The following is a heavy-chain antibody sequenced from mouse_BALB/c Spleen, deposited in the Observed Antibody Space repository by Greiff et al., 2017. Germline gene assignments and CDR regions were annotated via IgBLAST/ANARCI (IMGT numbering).Heavy chain of an antibody. CDR1: GFTFSSYG. CDR3: ARQRGYYDYDRAMDY. V-gene: IGHV5-6*01. J-gene: IGHJ4*01. CDR2: ISSGGSYT. D-gene: IGHD2-4*01. Sequence: EVQLVESGGDLVKPGGSLKLSCAASGFTFSSYGMSWVRQTPDKRLEWVATISSGGSYTYYPDSVKGRFTISRDNAKNTLYLQMSSLKSEDTAMYYCARQRGYYDYDRAMDYWGQGTSVTVSS.